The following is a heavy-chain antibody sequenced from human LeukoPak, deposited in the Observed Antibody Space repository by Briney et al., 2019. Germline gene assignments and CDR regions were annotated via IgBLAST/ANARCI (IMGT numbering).Heavy chain of an antibody. CDR3: ARASGPFDY. V-gene: IGHV3-33*01. J-gene: IGHJ4*02. D-gene: IGHD1-14*01. Sequence: PGGSLRLSCAASGFTFSNYGMHWVRQAPGKGLEWVAVIWFDESNKYYADSVKGRFTISRDNSKDTLYLQMSSLRVEDTALYYCARASGPFDYWGQGTLVTVSS. CDR2: IWFDESNK. CDR1: GFTFSNYG.